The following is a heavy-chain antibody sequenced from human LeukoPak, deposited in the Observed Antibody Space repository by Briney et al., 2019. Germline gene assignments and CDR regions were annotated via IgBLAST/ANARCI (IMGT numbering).Heavy chain of an antibody. V-gene: IGHV3-23*01. CDR3: AKDRRQLANFDY. CDR1: GLTFSSHA. CDR2: INGDGGVT. J-gene: IGHJ4*02. D-gene: IGHD6-13*01. Sequence: GGSLRLSCAASGLTFSSHAMNWVRQAPGKGLEWVSSINGDGGVTYYADSVKGRFTISRDNSKNTLYLQMNSLRADDTAVYYCAKDRRQLANFDYWGQGTLVTVSS.